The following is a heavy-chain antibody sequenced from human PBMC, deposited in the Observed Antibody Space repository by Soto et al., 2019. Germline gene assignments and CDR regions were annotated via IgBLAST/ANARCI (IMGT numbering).Heavy chain of an antibody. Sequence: SGTLSLTCTVSGGSISSSSYYWGWIRQPPGKGLEWIGIIYYSGSTYYNPSLKSRVTISVDTSKNQLFLNLTSVTAADTAVYFCASAFGGWPPDSWGQGTLIS. V-gene: IGHV4-39*07. CDR1: GGSISSSSYY. D-gene: IGHD6-19*01. J-gene: IGHJ4*02. CDR2: IYYSGST. CDR3: ASAFGGWPPDS.